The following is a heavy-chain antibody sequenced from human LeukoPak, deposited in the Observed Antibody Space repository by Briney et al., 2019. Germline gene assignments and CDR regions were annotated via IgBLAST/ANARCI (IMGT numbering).Heavy chain of an antibody. Sequence: SETLSLTCAVYGGSFSGYYWSWIRQPPGKGLEWIGEINHSGSTNYNPSLKSRVTRSVDTSKNQFSLKLSSVTAADTAVYYCARGGLYSSSWYKYYYYYMDVWGKGTTVTVSS. D-gene: IGHD6-13*01. CDR1: GGSFSGYY. V-gene: IGHV4-34*01. CDR3: ARGGLYSSSWYKYYYYYMDV. J-gene: IGHJ6*03. CDR2: INHSGST.